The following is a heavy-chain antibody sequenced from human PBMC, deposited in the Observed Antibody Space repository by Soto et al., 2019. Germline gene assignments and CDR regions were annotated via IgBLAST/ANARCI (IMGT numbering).Heavy chain of an antibody. CDR2: ISAYNGNT. V-gene: IGHV1-18*01. Sequence: QVQLGQSGAEVKKPGASVKVSCKASGYTFTSYGISWVRQAPGQGLEWMGWISAYNGNTNYAQKLQGRVTMTTDTSTSTAYMERRSLRSDDTAVYYCARQALRPYSSSLDPSGYWGQGTLVTFSS. CDR3: ARQALRPYSSSLDPSGY. J-gene: IGHJ4*02. D-gene: IGHD6-13*01. CDR1: GYTFTSYG.